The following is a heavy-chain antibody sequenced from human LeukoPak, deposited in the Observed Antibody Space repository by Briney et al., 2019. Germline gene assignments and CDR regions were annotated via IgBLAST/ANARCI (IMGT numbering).Heavy chain of an antibody. J-gene: IGHJ4*02. V-gene: IGHV4-59*01. CDR3: ARVEYGGNFDY. D-gene: IGHD4-23*01. Sequence: PSETLPLTCTVSGGSISSYYWSWIRQPPGKGLEWIGYIYYSGSTNYNPSLKSRVTISVDTSKNQFSLKLSSVTAADTAVYYCARVEYGGNFDYWGQGTLVTVSS. CDR1: GGSISSYY. CDR2: IYYSGST.